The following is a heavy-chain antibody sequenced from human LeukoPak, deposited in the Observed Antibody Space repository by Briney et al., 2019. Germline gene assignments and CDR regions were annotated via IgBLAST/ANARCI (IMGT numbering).Heavy chain of an antibody. J-gene: IGHJ4*02. CDR3: AREANPYCSSTSCYPH. V-gene: IGHV4-39*07. CDR2: IYYSGST. Sequence: SETLSLTCIVSGDSISSRSHYWGWIRQPRGKGLEWIGSIYYSGSTYYNPSLKSRVTISVDTSKNQFSLKLSSVTAADTAVYYCAREANPYCSSTSCYPHWGQGTLVTVSS. CDR1: GDSISSRSHY. D-gene: IGHD2-2*01.